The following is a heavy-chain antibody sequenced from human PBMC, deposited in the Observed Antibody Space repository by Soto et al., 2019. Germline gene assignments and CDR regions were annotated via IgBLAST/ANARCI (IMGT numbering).Heavy chain of an antibody. D-gene: IGHD3-16*01. V-gene: IGHV3-48*02. J-gene: IGHJ4*02. CDR1: GFTLSSYS. CDR2: INSSSSTI. CDR3: VRGGAFKIDY. Sequence: EVQLVESGGRLVQPGGSLRLSCAASGFTLSSYSMNWARQAPGKGLEWVSYINSSSSTIYYTDSVKGRFTISRDNAKNSLYLQMNSLRDEDTSVYYCVRGGAFKIDYWGQGTLVTVSS.